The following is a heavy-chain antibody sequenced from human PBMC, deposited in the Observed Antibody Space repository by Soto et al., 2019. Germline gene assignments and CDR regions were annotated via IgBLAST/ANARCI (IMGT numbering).Heavy chain of an antibody. Sequence: QVQLVQSGAEVKKPGSSVKVSCKASGGTFSSYAISWVRQAPGQGLEWMGGIIPIFGTANYAKKFQGRVTITADESTSTAYMARSSLRSADTAVYYCARHVPAAGYHYGMDVWGQGTTVTVSS. V-gene: IGHV1-69*12. D-gene: IGHD2-2*01. J-gene: IGHJ6*02. CDR2: IIPIFGTA. CDR3: ARHVPAAGYHYGMDV. CDR1: GGTFSSYA.